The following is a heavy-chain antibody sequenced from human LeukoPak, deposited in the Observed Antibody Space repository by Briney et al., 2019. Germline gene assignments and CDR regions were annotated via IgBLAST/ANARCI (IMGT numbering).Heavy chain of an antibody. CDR2: ISSSSSYI. Sequence: GGSLRLSCAASGFTFSSYSMNWVRQAPGKGPEWVSSISSSSSYIYYADSVKGRFTISRDNAKNSLYLQMNSLRAEDTAVYYCAGVVPAADYYYYYMDVWGKGTTVTVSS. CDR1: GFTFSSYS. D-gene: IGHD2-2*01. J-gene: IGHJ6*03. V-gene: IGHV3-21*01. CDR3: AGVVPAADYYYYYMDV.